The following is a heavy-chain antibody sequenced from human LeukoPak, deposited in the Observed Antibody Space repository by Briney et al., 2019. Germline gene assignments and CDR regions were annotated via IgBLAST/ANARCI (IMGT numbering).Heavy chain of an antibody. J-gene: IGHJ6*03. CDR1: GYNFTSYD. V-gene: IGHV1-8*01. D-gene: IGHD7-27*01. CDR3: AKVATGDYYYYYMDV. CDR2: MNPNSGNT. Sequence: GASVKVSCKASGYNFTSYDINWVRQATGQGLEWMGWMNPNSGNTGYAQKFQGRVTMTRNTSISTAYMELSSLRSEDTAVYYCAKVATGDYYYYYMDVWGKGTTVTVSS.